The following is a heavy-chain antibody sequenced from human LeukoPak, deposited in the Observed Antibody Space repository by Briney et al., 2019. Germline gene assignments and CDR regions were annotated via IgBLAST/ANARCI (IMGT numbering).Heavy chain of an antibody. V-gene: IGHV3-33*01. J-gene: IGHJ5*02. CDR3: ARDVHGSGKNWFDP. CDR2: IWYDGRNS. D-gene: IGHD3-10*01. CDR1: GFTFSSHG. Sequence: GTSLRLSCAASGFTFSSHGMHWVRQAPGKGLEWVSGIWYDGRNSYYADPVKGRFTISRDNSNNTLYLQMNSLRAEDTAVHYCARDVHGSGKNWFDPWGQGTLVIVSS.